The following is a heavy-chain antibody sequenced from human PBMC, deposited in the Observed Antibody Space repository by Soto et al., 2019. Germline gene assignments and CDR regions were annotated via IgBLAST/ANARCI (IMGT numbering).Heavy chain of an antibody. Sequence: ASETLSLTCAVYGGSFSGYYWSWIRQPPGKGLEWIGGINHSGSTNYNPSLKSRVTISVDTSKNQFSLKLSSVTAADTAVYYCARGPSYYDILTGYYTGYYYYGMDVWGQGTTVTVSS. D-gene: IGHD3-9*01. J-gene: IGHJ6*02. CDR1: GGSFSGYY. CDR3: ARGPSYYDILTGYYTGYYYYGMDV. CDR2: INHSGST. V-gene: IGHV4-34*01.